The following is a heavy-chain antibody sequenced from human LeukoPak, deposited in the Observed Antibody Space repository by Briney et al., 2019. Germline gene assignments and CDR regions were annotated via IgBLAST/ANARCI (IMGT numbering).Heavy chain of an antibody. J-gene: IGHJ4*02. CDR3: ARVPSRPSTPRKAVAGLLAFMWIDY. CDR1: GYTFTRYG. CDR2: MNPNSGNT. D-gene: IGHD6-19*01. V-gene: IGHV1-8*01. Sequence: ASVKVSCKASGYTFTRYGISWVRQAPGQGLEWMGWMNPNSGNTGYAQKFQGRVTMTRNTSISTAYMELSSLRSEDTAVYYCARVPSRPSTPRKAVAGLLAFMWIDYWGQGTLVTVSS.